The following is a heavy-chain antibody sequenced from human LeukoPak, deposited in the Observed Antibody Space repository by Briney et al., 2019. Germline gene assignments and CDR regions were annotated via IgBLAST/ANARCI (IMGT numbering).Heavy chain of an antibody. CDR3: ASPYDSSGFVAFDI. J-gene: IGHJ3*02. V-gene: IGHV1-69*04. Sequence: ASVKVSCEASGGTFSSYAISWVRQAPGQGLEWMGRIIPILGIANYAQKFQGRVTITADKSTSTAYMELSSLRSEDTAVYYCASPYDSSGFVAFDIWGQGTMVTVSS. D-gene: IGHD3-22*01. CDR2: IIPILGIA. CDR1: GGTFSSYA.